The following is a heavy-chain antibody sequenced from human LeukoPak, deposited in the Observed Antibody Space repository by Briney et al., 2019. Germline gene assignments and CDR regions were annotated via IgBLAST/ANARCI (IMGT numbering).Heavy chain of an antibody. CDR3: ARVRRIIAAVGTGTRRENWFDP. Sequence: GSLRLSCAASGFTFSSYEMNWVRQAPGKGLEGVSYISSSGSTIYYADSVKGRFTISRDNAKNSLYPQMNSLRAEDTAVYYCARVRRIIAAVGTGTRRENWFDPWGQGTLVPVSS. V-gene: IGHV3-48*03. CDR2: ISSSGSTI. CDR1: GFTFSSYE. D-gene: IGHD6-13*01. J-gene: IGHJ5*02.